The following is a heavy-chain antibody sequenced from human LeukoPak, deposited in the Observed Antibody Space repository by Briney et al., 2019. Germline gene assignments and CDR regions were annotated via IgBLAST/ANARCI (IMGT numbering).Heavy chain of an antibody. Sequence: GGSLRLSCAASGFTFSSYGMHWVRQAPGKGLEWVAFIRYDGSNKYYADSVKGRFTISRDNSKNTLYLQMNSLRAEDTAVYYCAKDRGWELRYFDSRYGGHDYWGQGTLVTFSS. V-gene: IGHV3-30*02. D-gene: IGHD3-9*01. CDR3: AKDRGWELRYFDSRYGGHDY. CDR1: GFTFSSYG. CDR2: IRYDGSNK. J-gene: IGHJ4*02.